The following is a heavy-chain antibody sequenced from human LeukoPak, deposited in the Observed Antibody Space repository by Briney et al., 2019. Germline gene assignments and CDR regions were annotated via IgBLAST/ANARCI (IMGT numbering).Heavy chain of an antibody. CDR3: AREDLRGSYSFDY. CDR1: GDSFSSNSAA. D-gene: IGHD1-26*01. CDR2: TYYRSKWYN. J-gene: IGHJ4*02. Sequence: SQTLSLTCAISGDSFSSNSAAWTWIRQSPSRGLEWLGRTYYRSKWYNDYAVSVKSRITINPDTSKNQFSLQLNSVTPEDTAVYYCAREDLRGSYSFDYWGQGTLVTVSS. V-gene: IGHV6-1*01.